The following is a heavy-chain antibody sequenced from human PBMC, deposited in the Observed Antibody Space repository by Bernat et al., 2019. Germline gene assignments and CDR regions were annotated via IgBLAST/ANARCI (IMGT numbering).Heavy chain of an antibody. J-gene: IGHJ4*02. CDR3: AKVASRYCSGGSCSSGYFDY. CDR1: GFTFGSYG. V-gene: IGHV3-30*18. Sequence: QVQLVESGGGVVQPGGSLRLSCAASGFTFGSYGIHWVRQAPGKGLEWVAGISYDGSHKYYADSVKGRFTISRDNSKGTLYLHMDSLRAEDTAVYYCAKVASRYCSGGSCSSGYFDYWGQGNLVTISA. D-gene: IGHD2-15*01. CDR2: ISYDGSHK.